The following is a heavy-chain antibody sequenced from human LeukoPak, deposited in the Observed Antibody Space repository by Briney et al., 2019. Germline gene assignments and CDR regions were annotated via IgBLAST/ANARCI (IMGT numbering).Heavy chain of an antibody. Sequence: EASVKVSCKASGYTFIDYFIHWIRQAPGQGLEWMGWINPNSGVTNYAQKFQGRATMTRDTSISTAYMELSRLDSDDTAVYYCAGVAYIFDSSGYYHGGDFDYWGQGALVTVSS. J-gene: IGHJ4*02. D-gene: IGHD3-22*01. CDR3: AGVAYIFDSSGYYHGGDFDY. V-gene: IGHV1-2*02. CDR1: GYTFIDYF. CDR2: INPNSGVT.